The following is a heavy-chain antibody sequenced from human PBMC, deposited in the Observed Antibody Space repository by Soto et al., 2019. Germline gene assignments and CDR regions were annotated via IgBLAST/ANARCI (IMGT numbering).Heavy chain of an antibody. D-gene: IGHD2-15*01. CDR3: VRGGGGGLFDP. CDR1: GFTFGDSY. J-gene: IGHJ5*02. V-gene: IGHV3-11*06. CDR2: ISPGSRYP. Sequence: GGSLRLSCAVSGFTFGDSYMSWVRQAPGKGLEWLSYISPGSRYPAYADSVKGRFTISRDNAKRSLYLQMMSLTAEDTAIYYCVRGGGGGLFDPWGQGTMVTVSS.